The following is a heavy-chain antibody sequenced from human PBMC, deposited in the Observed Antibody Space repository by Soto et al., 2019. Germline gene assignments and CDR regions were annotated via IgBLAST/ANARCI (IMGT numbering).Heavy chain of an antibody. V-gene: IGHV1-69*01. CDR1: GGTFSGYA. J-gene: IGHJ1*01. Sequence: QAHLMQSGAEVKKPGSSVKVSCKASGGTFSGYAISWVRQRPGRGLEWMGGIIPVLGITSYAEKFQGRITLAADESTRTAFMDLRSLISEDTAVYYCARDPRSITGTTSSEDFQYWGPGTLVSGSS. D-gene: IGHD1-20*01. CDR3: ARDPRSITGTTSSEDFQY. CDR2: IIPVLGIT.